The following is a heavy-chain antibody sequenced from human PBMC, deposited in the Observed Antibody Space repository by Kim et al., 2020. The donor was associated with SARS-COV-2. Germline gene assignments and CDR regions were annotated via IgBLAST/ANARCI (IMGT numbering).Heavy chain of an antibody. Sequence: GRFTISRDNSKNTLYLQMNSLRAEDTAVYYCAKVSRHSSSPYAHYYGMDVWGQGTTVTVSS. D-gene: IGHD6-6*01. V-gene: IGHV3-23*01. J-gene: IGHJ6*02. CDR3: AKVSRHSSSPYAHYYGMDV.